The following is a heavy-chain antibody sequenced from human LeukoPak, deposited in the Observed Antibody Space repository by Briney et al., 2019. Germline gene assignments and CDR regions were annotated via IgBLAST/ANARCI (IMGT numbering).Heavy chain of an antibody. CDR2: ISSSSAYI. D-gene: IGHD2-15*01. CDR3: AGGYCSAGSCYDYFDY. CDR1: GFTFSTYR. V-gene: IGHV3-21*01. J-gene: IGHJ4*02. Sequence: GGSLRLSCAASGFTFSTYRMNWVRQAPGKGLEWVSSISSSSAYIYHAGSVKGRFTISRDNAKNSLYLQMNSLRAEDTAVYYCAGGYCSAGSCYDYFDYWSQGTLVTVSS.